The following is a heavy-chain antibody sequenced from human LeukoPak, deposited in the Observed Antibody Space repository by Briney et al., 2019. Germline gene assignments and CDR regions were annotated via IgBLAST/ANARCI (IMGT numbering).Heavy chain of an antibody. CDR1: GYTFTSYA. Sequence: ASVKVSCKASGYTFTSYAMHWVRQAPGQRFEWMGWINAGNGNTKYSRKFQGRVTITRDTSASTAYMELSSLRSEDTAVYYCARDGPTVTALFDYWGQGTLVTVSS. CDR3: ARDGPTVTALFDY. CDR2: INAGNGNT. J-gene: IGHJ4*02. V-gene: IGHV1-3*01. D-gene: IGHD4-17*01.